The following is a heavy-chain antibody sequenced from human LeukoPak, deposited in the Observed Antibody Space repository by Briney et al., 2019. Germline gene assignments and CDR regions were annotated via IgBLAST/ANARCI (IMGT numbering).Heavy chain of an antibody. CDR3: AKDFSGYTVTTSLDY. J-gene: IGHJ4*02. CDR1: GFTSRSYA. D-gene: IGHD4-17*01. V-gene: IGHV3-23*01. Sequence: GGSLRLSCVASGFTSRSYAMSWVRQAPGKGLEWVSAIGGSGGSTNFADSVKGRFTISRDNSKNTLYLQMNSLRAEDTAVYYCAKDFSGYTVTTSLDYWGQGTLVTVSS. CDR2: IGGSGGST.